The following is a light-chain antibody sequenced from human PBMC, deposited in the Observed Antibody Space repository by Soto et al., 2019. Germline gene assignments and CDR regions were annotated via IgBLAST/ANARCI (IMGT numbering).Light chain of an antibody. Sequence: QSVLTQPPSASGTPGQRVTISCSGSSSNIGSNTVNWYQQVPGTAPKLLIYSSNQRPSGVPDRFSGSKSGTSASLAISGLQSEDEADYYCAAWADSLNGVVFGGGTQLTVL. CDR3: AAWADSLNGVV. CDR2: SSN. CDR1: SSNIGSNT. J-gene: IGLJ2*01. V-gene: IGLV1-44*01.